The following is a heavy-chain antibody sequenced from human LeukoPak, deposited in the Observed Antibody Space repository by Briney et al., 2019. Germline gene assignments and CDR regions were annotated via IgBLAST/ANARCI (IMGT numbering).Heavy chain of an antibody. CDR3: ARAEDPGYFQH. Sequence: SETLSLTCTVSGGSISSSSYYWGWIRQPPGKGLEWIGSIYYSGSTYYNPSLKSRVTISVDTSKNQFSLKLSSVTAADTAVYYCARAEDPGYFQHWGQGTLVTVSS. CDR1: GGSISSSSYY. J-gene: IGHJ1*01. CDR2: IYYSGST. V-gene: IGHV4-39*07.